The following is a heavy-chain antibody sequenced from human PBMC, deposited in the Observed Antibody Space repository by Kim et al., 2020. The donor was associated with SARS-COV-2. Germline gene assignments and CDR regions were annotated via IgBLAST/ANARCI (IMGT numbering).Heavy chain of an antibody. CDR1: GFTFSSYG. CDR3: AKERFSDYYDSSGYSPKNDY. D-gene: IGHD3-22*01. V-gene: IGHV3-30*18. J-gene: IGHJ4*01. Sequence: GGSLRLSCAASGFTFSSYGMHWVRQAPGKGLEWVAVISYDGSNKYYADSVKGRFTISRDNSKNTLYLQMNSLRAEDTAVYYCAKERFSDYYDSSGYSPKNDYWGQGTLVTVSS. CDR2: ISYDGSNK.